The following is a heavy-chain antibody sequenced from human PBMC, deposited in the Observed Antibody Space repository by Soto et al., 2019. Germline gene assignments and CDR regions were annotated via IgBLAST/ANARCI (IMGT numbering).Heavy chain of an antibody. CDR2: ISSSSSTI. J-gene: IGHJ4*02. D-gene: IGHD3-10*01. Sequence: GGSLRLSCAASGFTFSSYSMNWVRQAPGKGLEWVSYISSSSSTIYYADSVKGRFTISKDNAKNSLYLQMNSLRDEDTAVYYCAAPLTGKELGGSFDYWGQGTLVTVSS. CDR3: AAPLTGKELGGSFDY. CDR1: GFTFSSYS. V-gene: IGHV3-48*02.